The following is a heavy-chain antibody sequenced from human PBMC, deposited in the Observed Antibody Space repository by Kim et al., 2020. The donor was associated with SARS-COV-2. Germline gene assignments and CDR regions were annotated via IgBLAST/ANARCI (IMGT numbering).Heavy chain of an antibody. Sequence: GGSLRLSCAASGFTVSSHYMFWVRQAPRKGLECVSVLYSGGSTQYADSVKGRFTISRDTSNNSLYLQMSGLKVEDTALYYCARGRGPVWTQVRSLGQGT. CDR3: ARGRGPVWTQVRS. CDR2: LYSGGST. CDR1: GFTVSSHY. D-gene: IGHD3-16*01. V-gene: IGHV3-53*01. J-gene: IGHJ5*02.